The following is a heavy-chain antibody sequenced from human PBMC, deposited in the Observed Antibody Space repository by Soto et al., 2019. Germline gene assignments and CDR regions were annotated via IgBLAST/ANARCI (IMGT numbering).Heavy chain of an antibody. CDR2: IRSKAYGGTT. J-gene: IGHJ4*02. CDR1: RFTFGDYA. V-gene: IGHV3-49*03. Sequence: GGSLRLSCTASRFTFGDYAMSWFRQAPGKGLEWVGFIRSKAYGGTTEYAASVKGRFTISRDDSKSIAYLQMNSLKTEDTAVYYCTRDPFSVTIPHGNDYWGQGTLVTVSS. CDR3: TRDPFSVTIPHGNDY. D-gene: IGHD3-3*01.